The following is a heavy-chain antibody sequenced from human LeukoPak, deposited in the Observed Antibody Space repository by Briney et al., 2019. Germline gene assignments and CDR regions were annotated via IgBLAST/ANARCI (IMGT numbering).Heavy chain of an antibody. J-gene: IGHJ4*02. CDR2: IYSGGST. V-gene: IGHV3-53*01. CDR1: GFTVSRNY. Sequence: GGSLRLSCAASGFTVSRNYMSWVRQAPGKGLEWVSVIYSGGSTYFAGSVKGRFTISRDNSKNTLYLQMNSLRAEDTAVYYCARVDSSGWFYFDNWGQGTLVTVSS. CDR3: ARVDSSGWFYFDN. D-gene: IGHD6-19*01.